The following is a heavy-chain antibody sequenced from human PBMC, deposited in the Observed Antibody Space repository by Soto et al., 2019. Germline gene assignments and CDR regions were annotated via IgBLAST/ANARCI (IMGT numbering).Heavy chain of an antibody. CDR1: GFTFSNYG. CDR3: VSDETQLERRPSYGKDV. CDR2: IWHHGGNK. Sequence: QMQLEESGGGVVQTGRSLRLSCVASGFTFSNYGMHWVRQAPGKGLEWVAVIWHHGGNKYDADSVKGGFTISRDNARNTLYMQMDSLRGEDTGVYYCVSDETQLERRPSYGKDVWGRGTKVIVSS. D-gene: IGHD1-1*01. V-gene: IGHV3-33*01. J-gene: IGHJ6*02.